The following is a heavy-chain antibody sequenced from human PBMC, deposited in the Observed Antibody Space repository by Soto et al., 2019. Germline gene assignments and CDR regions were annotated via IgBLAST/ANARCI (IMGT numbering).Heavy chain of an antibody. CDR1: GGSITSGPYY. CDR2: IYYTGST. Sequence: QVQLQEPGPGLVKLSQTLSLTCTVSGGSITSGPYYWSWIRQHPGKGLEWIGYIYYTGSTYSNPSLESRITMSVDTSKNQFSLKLRSVTAADTAVYYCARLFGDYVGWFDPCGQGTLVTVSS. CDR3: ARLFGDYVGWFDP. J-gene: IGHJ5*02. V-gene: IGHV4-31*03. D-gene: IGHD4-17*01.